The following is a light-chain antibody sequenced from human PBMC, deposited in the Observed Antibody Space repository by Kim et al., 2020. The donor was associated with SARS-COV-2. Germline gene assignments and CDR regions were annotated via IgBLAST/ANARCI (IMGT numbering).Light chain of an antibody. J-gene: IGKJ2*01. V-gene: IGKV3-20*01. CDR1: QSGLSSY. CDR2: AAS. Sequence: PRESAAPSGRSVQSGLSSYLAWYQHKPGQAPRLLIYAASSRATGIPDRFSGSGSGTDFTLTLSRLEPEDFAVYYCQQYGSSPLYTFGQGTKLEI. CDR3: QQYGSSPLYT.